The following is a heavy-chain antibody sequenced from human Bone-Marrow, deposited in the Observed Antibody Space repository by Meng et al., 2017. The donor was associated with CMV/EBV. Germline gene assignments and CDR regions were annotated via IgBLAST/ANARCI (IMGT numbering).Heavy chain of an antibody. V-gene: IGHV1-2*02. CDR3: ARRYCSSTSCYRASPCAFDI. CDR1: GYTFTGYY. CDR2: INPNSGGT. Sequence: ASLKVFCNASGYTFTGYYMHWVRQAPGQGLEWMGWINPNSGGTNYAQKFQGRVTMTRDKSISTAYMELSRLRSDDTAVYYCARRYCSSTSCYRASPCAFDIWGQGTMATVSS. D-gene: IGHD2-2*01. J-gene: IGHJ3*02.